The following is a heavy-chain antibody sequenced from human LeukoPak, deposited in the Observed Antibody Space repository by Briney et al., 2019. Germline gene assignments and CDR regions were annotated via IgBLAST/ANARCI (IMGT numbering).Heavy chain of an antibody. CDR3: ARVPYGEDYYYYYMDV. D-gene: IGHD4-17*01. Sequence: QPGGSLRLSCAASGFTFSSYWMHWVRQAPGKGLVWVSRINSDGSSTSYADSVKGRFTISRDNAKNTLYLQMNSLRAEDTAVYYCARVPYGEDYYYYYMDVWSKGTTVTVSS. V-gene: IGHV3-74*01. CDR1: GFTFSSYW. CDR2: INSDGSST. J-gene: IGHJ6*03.